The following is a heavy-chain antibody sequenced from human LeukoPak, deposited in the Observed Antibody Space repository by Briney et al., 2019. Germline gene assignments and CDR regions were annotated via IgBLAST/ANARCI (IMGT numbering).Heavy chain of an antibody. V-gene: IGHV3-30*18. Sequence: PGGSLRLSCAASGFTFSSYGMHWVRQAPGKGLEWVAVISYDGSNKYYADSVKGRFTISRDNSKNTLYLQMNRLRVEDTALYYCAKGSMDTSYIDYWGQGTLVTVSS. CDR2: ISYDGSNK. D-gene: IGHD3-10*01. CDR3: AKGSMDTSYIDY. J-gene: IGHJ4*02. CDR1: GFTFSSYG.